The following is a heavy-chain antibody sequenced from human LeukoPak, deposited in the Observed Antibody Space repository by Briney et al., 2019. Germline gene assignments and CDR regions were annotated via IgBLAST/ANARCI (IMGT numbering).Heavy chain of an antibody. CDR2: ISYDGSNK. V-gene: IGHV3-30-3*01. J-gene: IGHJ6*02. CDR3: ATSARPEYYDFWSGYPQHYYYGMDV. CDR1: GFTFSSYA. D-gene: IGHD3-3*01. Sequence: GSLRLSCAASGFTFSSYAMHWVRQAPGKGLEWVAVISYDGSNKYYADSVKGRFTISRDNSKNTLYLQMNSLRAEDTAVYYCATSARPEYYDFWSGYPQHYYYGMDVWAKGPRSPSP.